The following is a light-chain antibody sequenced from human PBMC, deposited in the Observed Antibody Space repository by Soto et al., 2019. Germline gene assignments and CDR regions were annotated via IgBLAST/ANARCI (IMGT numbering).Light chain of an antibody. Sequence: EIVLTQSPAALSVSPGGRATLSCRASQDVMYDLAWYQKKPGQAPRLLVYGASTRATDAPPRFRGSGSGREFSLTISSLQSEDFATYYCQQYRSWPRTFGQGSRVEIK. CDR2: GAS. CDR3: QQYRSWPRT. V-gene: IGKV3-15*01. CDR1: QDVMYD. J-gene: IGKJ1*01.